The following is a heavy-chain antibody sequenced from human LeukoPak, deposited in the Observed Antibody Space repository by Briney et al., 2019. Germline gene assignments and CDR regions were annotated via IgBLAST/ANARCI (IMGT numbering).Heavy chain of an antibody. V-gene: IGHV3-21*01. D-gene: IGHD5-12*01. CDR2: ISSSSSYI. Sequence: GGSLRLSCAASGFTFSSYSMNWVRQAPGKGLEWVSSISSSSSYIYYADSVKGRFTISRDNAKNSLYLQMNSLRAEDTAVYYCARSKTGYSGYPNPFDYWGQGTLVTVSS. CDR3: ARSKTGYSGYPNPFDY. CDR1: GFTFSSYS. J-gene: IGHJ4*02.